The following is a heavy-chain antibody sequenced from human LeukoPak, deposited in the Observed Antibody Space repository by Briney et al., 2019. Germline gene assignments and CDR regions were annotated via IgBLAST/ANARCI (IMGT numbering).Heavy chain of an antibody. V-gene: IGHV3-33*06. Sequence: GGSLRLSCAASGFTFSSYGMHWVRQAPGKGLEWVAVIWYDGSNKYYADSVKGRFTISRDNSENTLYLQMNSLRAEDTAVYYCAKHSSGWNGDYWGQGTLVTVSS. D-gene: IGHD6-19*01. CDR3: AKHSSGWNGDY. CDR1: GFTFSSYG. J-gene: IGHJ4*02. CDR2: IWYDGSNK.